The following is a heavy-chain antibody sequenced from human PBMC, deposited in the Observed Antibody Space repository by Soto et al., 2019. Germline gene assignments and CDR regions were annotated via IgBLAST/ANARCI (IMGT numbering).Heavy chain of an antibody. CDR3: ARPRHRGSSFFDS. V-gene: IGHV4-30-4*01. CDR2: IHHTGSP. CDR1: GGSISSGDYY. Sequence: SETLSLTCTVSGGSISSGDYYWSWIRQPPGKGLEWIAYIHHTGSPYYNPSLKSRLTISIDTSKNQFSLRLSSVTAAATAVYYSARPRHRGSSFFDSWGPGISVPVPA. J-gene: IGHJ4*01. D-gene: IGHD3-16*01.